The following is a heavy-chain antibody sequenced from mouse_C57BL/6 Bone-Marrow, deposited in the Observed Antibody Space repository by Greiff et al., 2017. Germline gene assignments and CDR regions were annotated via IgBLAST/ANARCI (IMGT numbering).Heavy chain of an antibody. V-gene: IGHV1-50*01. Sequence: VQLQQPGAELVKPGASVKLSCKASGYTFTSYWMQWVKQRPGQGLEWIGEIDPSDSYTNYNQKFKGKATLTVAPSSSTAYMQLSSLTSEDSAVYDCASRVLYCAQFAYWGQGTLVTVSA. CDR3: ASRVLYCAQFAY. J-gene: IGHJ3*01. CDR2: IDPSDSYT. CDR1: GYTFTSYW. D-gene: IGHD6-1*01.